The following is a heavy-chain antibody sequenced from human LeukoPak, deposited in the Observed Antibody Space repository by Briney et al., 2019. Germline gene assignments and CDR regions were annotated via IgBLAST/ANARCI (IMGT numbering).Heavy chain of an antibody. Sequence: PSETLSLTCTVSGDSISSSNYYWGGVRQPPGKGLEWIGSISYSGSTYYNPSLKSRVTISVDTSKNQFSLTLSSVTAADTAVYYCGGRYCSGGSCPSDYWGQGILVTVSS. CDR2: ISYSGST. V-gene: IGHV4-39*01. D-gene: IGHD2-15*01. J-gene: IGHJ4*02. CDR3: GGRYCSGGSCPSDY. CDR1: GDSISSSNYY.